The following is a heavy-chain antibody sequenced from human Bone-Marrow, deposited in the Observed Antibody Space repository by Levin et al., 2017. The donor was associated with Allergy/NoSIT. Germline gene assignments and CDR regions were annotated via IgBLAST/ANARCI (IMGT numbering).Heavy chain of an antibody. CDR3: STVRYCTSGVCYPRYYYYYGMDV. Sequence: GESLKISCAASGFTFSNAWINWVRQAPGKGLEWVGRIKGKTDGGTTDYAAPVKGRFTISRDDPKNMLYLQMNSLKIEDTAVYYCSTVRYCTSGVCYPRYYYYYGMDVWGQGTTVTVSS. D-gene: IGHD2-8*01. V-gene: IGHV3-15*07. CDR2: IKGKTDGGTT. CDR1: GFTFSNAW. J-gene: IGHJ6*02.